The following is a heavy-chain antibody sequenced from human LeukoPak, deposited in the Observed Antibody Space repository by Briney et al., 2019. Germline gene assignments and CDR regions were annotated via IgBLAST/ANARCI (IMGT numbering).Heavy chain of an antibody. Sequence: GASVKVSCKASGGTFSSYAISWVRQAPGQGLEWMGRIIPILGIANYAQKFQGRVTITADRSTSTAYMELSSLRSEDTAVYYCARGWELQNGFDPWGQGTLVTVSS. CDR1: GGTFSSYA. CDR3: ARGWELQNGFDP. J-gene: IGHJ5*02. V-gene: IGHV1-69*04. CDR2: IIPILGIA. D-gene: IGHD1-26*01.